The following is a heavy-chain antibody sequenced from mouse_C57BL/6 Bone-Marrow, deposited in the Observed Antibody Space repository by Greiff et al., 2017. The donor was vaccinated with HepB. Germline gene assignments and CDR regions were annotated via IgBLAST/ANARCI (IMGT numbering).Heavy chain of an antibody. D-gene: IGHD1-1*01. CDR3: ASGVICYGSGPAWFAY. J-gene: IGHJ3*01. Sequence: QVQLKQSGAELVRPGTSVKLSCKASGYAFTNYLIEWVKQRPGQGLEWIGVINPGSGGTNYNEKFKDKATLTADKSSSTAYMQLSSLTSEDSAVYFCASGVICYGSGPAWFAYWGQGTLVTVSA. V-gene: IGHV1-54*01. CDR1: GYAFTNYL. CDR2: INPGSGGT.